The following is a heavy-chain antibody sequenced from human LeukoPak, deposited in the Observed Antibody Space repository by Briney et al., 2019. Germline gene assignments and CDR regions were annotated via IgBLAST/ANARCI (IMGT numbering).Heavy chain of an antibody. CDR1: GFTFDDYG. CDR3: ARTSGSYYLGYYFDY. CDR2: INWNGGST. Sequence: GGSLRLSCAASGFTFDDYGMSWVRQPPGKGLEWVSGINWNGGSTGYADSVKGRFTISRDNAKNSLYMQMNSLRAEDTALYYCARTSGSYYLGYYFDYWGQGTLVTVSS. D-gene: IGHD1-26*01. J-gene: IGHJ4*02. V-gene: IGHV3-20*04.